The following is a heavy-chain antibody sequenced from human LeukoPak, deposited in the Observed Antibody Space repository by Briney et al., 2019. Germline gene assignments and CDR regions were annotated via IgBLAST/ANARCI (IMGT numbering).Heavy chain of an antibody. Sequence: GGSLRLSCAASGFTFSSYEMNWVRQAPGRGLEWVSYISSSGDTIYYADSVRGRFTISRDNAKNSLYLQMNSLRAEDTALYYCAKATAGRYMDVWGKGTTVTISS. V-gene: IGHV3-48*03. CDR2: ISSSGDTI. D-gene: IGHD6-13*01. CDR3: AKATAGRYMDV. J-gene: IGHJ6*03. CDR1: GFTFSSYE.